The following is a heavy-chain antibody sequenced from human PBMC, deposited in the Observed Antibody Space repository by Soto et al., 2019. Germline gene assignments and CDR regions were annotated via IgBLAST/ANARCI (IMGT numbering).Heavy chain of an antibody. CDR3: ARVSPSSRAAEP. V-gene: IGHV1-18*01. CDR2: ISAYNGNT. D-gene: IGHD6-13*01. Sequence: GASLKVSCKTSGYTFTSYGISWVLQAPGQGLEWMGWISAYNGNTNYAQSLQGRVTMTTDTSTTTAYMELRSLKSDDTAVYYCARVSPSSRAAEPWGQGTLVTVSS. J-gene: IGHJ4*02. CDR1: GYTFTSYG.